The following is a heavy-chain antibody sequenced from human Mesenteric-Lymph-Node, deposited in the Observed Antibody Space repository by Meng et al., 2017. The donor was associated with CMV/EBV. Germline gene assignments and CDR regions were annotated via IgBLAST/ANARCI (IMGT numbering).Heavy chain of an antibody. Sequence: LSVAGYDGCFSGYYWSEIRQPPGKGLEWIGEINHRGGTNYNPSLKSRVTISADMSKNQFSLKLSSVTAADTAVYYCARGGQQQLVLVYWGQGTLVTVSS. CDR1: DGCFSGYY. V-gene: IGHV4-34*01. J-gene: IGHJ4*02. CDR3: ARGGQQQLVLVY. D-gene: IGHD6-13*01. CDR2: INHRGGT.